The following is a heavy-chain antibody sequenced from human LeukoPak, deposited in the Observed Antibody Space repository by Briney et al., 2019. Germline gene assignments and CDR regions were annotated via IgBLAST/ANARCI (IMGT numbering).Heavy chain of an antibody. J-gene: IGHJ3*02. D-gene: IGHD5-12*01. Sequence: NPSETLSLTCTVSGGSISSYYWSWIRQPPGKGLEWIGYIYYSGSTYYNPSLKSRVTISVDTSKNQFSLKLSSVTAADTAVYYCARRDGYNTLDAFDIWGPGTMVTVSS. CDR1: GGSISSYY. CDR2: IYYSGST. CDR3: ARRDGYNTLDAFDI. V-gene: IGHV4-59*08.